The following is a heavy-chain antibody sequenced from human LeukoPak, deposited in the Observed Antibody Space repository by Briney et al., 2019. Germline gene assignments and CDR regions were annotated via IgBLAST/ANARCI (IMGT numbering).Heavy chain of an antibody. J-gene: IGHJ4*02. Sequence: GGSLRLSCAASELTFSTFAMLWVRQPPAKGLEWVSYIRSSSSYIYYADSVKGRFSISRDNANNSLYLQMNSLRADDTATYYCVRGLLEWLRLETYYFDYWGQGTLVTVSS. CDR2: IRSSSSYI. CDR1: ELTFSTFA. CDR3: VRGLLEWLRLETYYFDY. V-gene: IGHV3-21*01. D-gene: IGHD3-3*01.